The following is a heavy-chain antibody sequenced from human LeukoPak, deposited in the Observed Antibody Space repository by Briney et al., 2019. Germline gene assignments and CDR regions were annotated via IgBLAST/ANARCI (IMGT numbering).Heavy chain of an antibody. Sequence: PGGSLRLSCAASGFMFGDYAMHWARQAPGKGLEWVAGIHYNSGHSGYADSVKGRFTISRDNSKNTLYLQMNSLRADDTAVYYCAGGSLGSGTSSDCCPLDYWGQGTLVTVSS. J-gene: IGHJ4*02. D-gene: IGHD2-15*01. CDR2: IHYNSGHS. V-gene: IGHV3-9*01. CDR3: AGGSLGSGTSSDCCPLDY. CDR1: GFMFGDYA.